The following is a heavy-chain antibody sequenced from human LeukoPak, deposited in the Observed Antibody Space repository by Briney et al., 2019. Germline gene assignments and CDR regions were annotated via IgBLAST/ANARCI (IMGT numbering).Heavy chain of an antibody. D-gene: IGHD3-10*01. CDR3: ARHVGFITMVRGVINNDWFDP. Sequence: KPSETLSLTCTVSGGSISSYYWSWIRQPPGEGLEWIGYIYYSGSTNYNPSLKSRVTISVDTSKNQFSLQLSSVSAADTAVYYCARHVGFITMVRGVINNDWFDPWGQGTLVTVPS. J-gene: IGHJ5*02. CDR2: IYYSGST. V-gene: IGHV4-59*01. CDR1: GGSISSYY.